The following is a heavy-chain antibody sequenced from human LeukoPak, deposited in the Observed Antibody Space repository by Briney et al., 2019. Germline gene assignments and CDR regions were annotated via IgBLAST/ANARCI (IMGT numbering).Heavy chain of an antibody. J-gene: IGHJ3*02. CDR2: INSDGSST. Sequence: PGGPLRLSCAASGFTFSTYWMHWVRQAPGKGLVWVSRINSDGSSTNYADSVKGRFTISRDNAKNTLYLQMNSLRDEDTAVYYCARGGAYYYDSTHAFDIWGQGTMVTVSS. V-gene: IGHV3-74*01. D-gene: IGHD3-22*01. CDR3: ARGGAYYYDSTHAFDI. CDR1: GFTFSTYW.